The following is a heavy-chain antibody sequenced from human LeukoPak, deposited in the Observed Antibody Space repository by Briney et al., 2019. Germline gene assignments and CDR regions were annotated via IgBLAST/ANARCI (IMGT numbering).Heavy chain of an antibody. J-gene: IGHJ4*02. Sequence: GGSLRLSCAASGFTFSSYGMHWVRQAPGKGLEWVAVISYDGSNKYYADSVKGRFTISRDNSKNTLYLQMNSLRAEDTAVYYCARSPNSYGSLFDYWGQGTLVTVSS. CDR3: ARSPNSYGSLFDY. V-gene: IGHV3-30*03. CDR1: GFTFSSYG. CDR2: ISYDGSNK. D-gene: IGHD5-18*01.